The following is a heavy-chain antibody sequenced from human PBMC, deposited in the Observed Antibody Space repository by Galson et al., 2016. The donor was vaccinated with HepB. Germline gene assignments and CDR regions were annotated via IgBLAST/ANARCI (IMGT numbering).Heavy chain of an antibody. J-gene: IGHJ6*02. V-gene: IGHV4-59*01. CDR2: IYYGSST. D-gene: IGHD4/OR15-4a*01. CDR3: ARDIIGGANYYYYGMDV. CDR1: GDSITNY. Sequence: SETLSLTCTVSGDSITNYWSWVQQSPGKGLEWIGYIYYGSSTNYNPSFNSRATISVDTTNNQLTLKLSSVTAADTAVYYCARDIIGGANYYYYGMDVWGQGTSVTVSS.